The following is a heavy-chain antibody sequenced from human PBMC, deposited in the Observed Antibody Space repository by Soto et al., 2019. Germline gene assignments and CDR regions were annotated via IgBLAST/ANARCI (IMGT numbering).Heavy chain of an antibody. J-gene: IGHJ6*02. CDR2: TYYRSKWYN. CDR3: ARDSSSWEYYYYGMDV. D-gene: IGHD6-13*01. Sequence: SQTLSLTCAISGDSVSSNSAGWNWIRQSPSRGLEWLGRTYYRSKWYNDYAVSVKSRLTINPDTSKNQFSLQLNSVTPEDTAVYYCARDSSSWEYYYYGMDVWGQGTTVTVSS. V-gene: IGHV6-1*01. CDR1: GDSVSSNSAG.